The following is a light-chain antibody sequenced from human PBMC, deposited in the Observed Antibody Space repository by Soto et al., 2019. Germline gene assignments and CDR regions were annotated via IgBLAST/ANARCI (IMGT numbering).Light chain of an antibody. CDR3: CSYAGSATVV. Sequence: QSALTQPASVSGSPGQSITISCTGTGSDVGSWNLVSWYQQHPGKAPKLLIYETTKRPSGVSDRFSGSKSGNTASVTISGLQAGDEADYYCCSYAGSATVVFGGGTKLTVL. J-gene: IGLJ2*01. V-gene: IGLV2-23*01. CDR2: ETT. CDR1: GSDVGSWNL.